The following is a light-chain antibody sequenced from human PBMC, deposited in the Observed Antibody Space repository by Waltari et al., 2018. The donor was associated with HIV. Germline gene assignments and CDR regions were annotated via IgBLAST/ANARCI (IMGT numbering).Light chain of an antibody. CDR1: SSNIRSNS. J-gene: IGLJ2*01. V-gene: IGLV1-44*01. CDR2: SNN. CDR3: AAWDDSLNGPV. Sequence: QSVLTQPPSASGTPGQRVTISCSGSSSNIRSNSVNWYQQLPGTAPKLLIYSNNQRPAGVPDRFAGSKSGTSASLAISGLQSEDGADYYCAAWDDSLNGPVFGGGTKLTVL.